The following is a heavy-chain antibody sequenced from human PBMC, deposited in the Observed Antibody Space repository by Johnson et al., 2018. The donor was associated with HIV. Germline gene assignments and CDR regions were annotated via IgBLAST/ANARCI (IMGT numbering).Heavy chain of an antibody. J-gene: IGHJ3*02. CDR3: ARDQWMAGDAFDI. CDR1: GFTFSSYG. CDR2: ISYDGSNK. Sequence: QVQLVESGGGVVQPGRSLRLSCAASGFTFSSYGMHWVRQAPGKGLEWVAVISYDGSNKYYADSVKGRFTISRDNSKNTLYLQMNSLRAEDTAVYYCARDQWMAGDAFDIWGQGTMVTVSS. D-gene: IGHD5-24*01. V-gene: IGHV3-30*03.